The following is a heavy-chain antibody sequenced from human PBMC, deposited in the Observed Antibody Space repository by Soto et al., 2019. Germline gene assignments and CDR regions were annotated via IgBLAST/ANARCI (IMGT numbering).Heavy chain of an antibody. V-gene: IGHV1-46*01. J-gene: IGHJ5*02. Sequence: ASVNVSCKASGYTFTSYYMHWVRQAPGQGLEWMGIINPSGGSTSYAQKFQGRVTMTRDTSTSTVYMELSSLRSEDTAVYYCARGPPIYDFWSGYLLRDNWFDPWGQGTLVTVSS. CDR3: ARGPPIYDFWSGYLLRDNWFDP. D-gene: IGHD3-3*01. CDR1: GYTFTSYY. CDR2: INPSGGST.